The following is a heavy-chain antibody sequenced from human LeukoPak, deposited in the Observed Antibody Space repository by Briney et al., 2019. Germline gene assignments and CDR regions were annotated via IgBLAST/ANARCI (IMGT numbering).Heavy chain of an antibody. V-gene: IGHV3-30-3*01. CDR3: AVGYNPDAFDI. CDR2: TSFDGTNK. J-gene: IGHJ3*02. D-gene: IGHD1-1*01. CDR1: GFTFNYFA. Sequence: GRSLRLSCAGSGFTFNYFAIHWVRQAPGKGLEWVAVTSFDGTNKYYADSVRGRFTIHRDNSNKTVYLQMNSLRADDTAVYYCAVGYNPDAFDIWGQGTMVTVSS.